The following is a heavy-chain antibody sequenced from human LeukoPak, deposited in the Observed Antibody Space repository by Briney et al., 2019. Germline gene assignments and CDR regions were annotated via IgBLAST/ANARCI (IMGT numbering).Heavy chain of an antibody. J-gene: IGHJ5*02. Sequence: ASVKVSCKASGYTFTSHGISWVRQAPGQGLEWMGWISTYNGNTNYAQKLQGRVTMTTDTSTSTAYMELRSLRSDDTAVYYCARDQLSRGVWFDPWGQGTLVTVSS. D-gene: IGHD1-1*01. CDR2: ISTYNGNT. CDR3: ARDQLSRGVWFDP. V-gene: IGHV1-18*01. CDR1: GYTFTSHG.